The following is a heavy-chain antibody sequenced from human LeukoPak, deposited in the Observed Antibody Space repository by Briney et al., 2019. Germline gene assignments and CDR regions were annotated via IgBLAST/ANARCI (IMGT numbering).Heavy chain of an antibody. V-gene: IGHV3-23*01. D-gene: IGHD3-3*01. J-gene: IGHJ3*02. CDR3: SKWMVRRDFWSGAFDI. CDR1: GFTFSSYA. Sequence: GGSLRLSCAASGFTFSSYAMTWVRQAPGKGLEWVSAISGSGYNSYYADSVKGRFTISRDHSKNTLFLKMNSLRGEGTAIYYCSKWMVRRDFWSGAFDIWGQGTMVTV. CDR2: ISGSGYNS.